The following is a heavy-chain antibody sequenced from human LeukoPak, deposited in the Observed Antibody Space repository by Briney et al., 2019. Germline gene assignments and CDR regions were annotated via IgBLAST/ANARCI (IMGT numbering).Heavy chain of an antibody. CDR3: ARDDYRGVTNFDP. D-gene: IGHD3-10*01. CDR1: SGSISPYI. CDR2: ISYGGSN. J-gene: IGHJ5*02. V-gene: IGHV4-59*01. Sequence: SETLSLTCSVSSGSISPYIWSWLRQPPGKGLEWLGYISYGGSNNYNPPLMCRVTISEDQSKNQFSLQLTSVTAADTAVYYCARDDYRGVTNFDPWGQGTLVTVSS.